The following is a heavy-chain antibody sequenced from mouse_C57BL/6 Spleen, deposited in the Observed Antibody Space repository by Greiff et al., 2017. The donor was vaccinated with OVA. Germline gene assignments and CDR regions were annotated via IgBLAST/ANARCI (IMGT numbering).Heavy chain of an antibody. V-gene: IGHV5-17*01. J-gene: IGHJ2*01. CDR3: ARGIPFDY. CDR2: ISSGSSTI. Sequence: EVQLVESGGGLVKPGGSLKLSCAASGFTFSDYGMHWVRQAPEQGLEWVAYISSGSSTIYYADTVKGRYTITRDNAKNTRFLQMTSLRSEDTAMYYCARGIPFDYWGQGTTLTVSS. CDR1: GFTFSDYG.